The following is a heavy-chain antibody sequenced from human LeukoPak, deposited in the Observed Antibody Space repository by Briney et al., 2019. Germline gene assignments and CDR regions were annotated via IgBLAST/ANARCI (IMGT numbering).Heavy chain of an antibody. J-gene: IGHJ4*02. V-gene: IGHV3-23*01. CDR1: GFTFSSHW. CDR3: AKDRSIGTYHTFDH. Sequence: WGSLRLSCAASGFTFSSHWMTWVRQAPGKGLECVSSISASGGMTYYADSVKGRFTVSRDNSKNSLYLQMNSLTAADTAVYYCAKDRSIGTYHTFDHWGQGTLVTVSS. CDR2: ISASGGMT. D-gene: IGHD1-26*01.